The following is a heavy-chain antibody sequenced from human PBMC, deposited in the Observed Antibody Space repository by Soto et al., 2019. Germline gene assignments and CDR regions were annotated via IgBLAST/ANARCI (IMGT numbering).Heavy chain of an antibody. Sequence: GGSLRLSCAASGFTFSSYGMHWVRQAPGKGLEWVAVISYDGSNKYYADSVKGRFTISRDNSKNTLYLQMNSLRAEDTAVYYCAKGNSSGWSTYFDYWGQGTLVTVSS. CDR3: AKGNSSGWSTYFDY. V-gene: IGHV3-30*18. CDR2: ISYDGSNK. D-gene: IGHD6-19*01. CDR1: GFTFSSYG. J-gene: IGHJ4*02.